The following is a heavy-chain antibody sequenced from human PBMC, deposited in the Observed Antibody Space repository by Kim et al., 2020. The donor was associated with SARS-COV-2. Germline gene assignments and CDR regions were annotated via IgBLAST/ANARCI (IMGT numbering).Heavy chain of an antibody. Sequence: NYNPSLKSRVTISVDTSKNQFSLKLSSVTVADTAVYYCARQDDYGDYVRYWGQGTLVTVSS. V-gene: IGHV4-59*08. CDR3: ARQDDYGDYVRY. J-gene: IGHJ4*02. D-gene: IGHD4-17*01.